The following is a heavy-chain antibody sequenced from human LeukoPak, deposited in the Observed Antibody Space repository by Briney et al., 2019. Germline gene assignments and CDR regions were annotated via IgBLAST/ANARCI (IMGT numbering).Heavy chain of an antibody. D-gene: IGHD5-24*01. CDR3: ARPRDGYNRYYFDY. Sequence: ASVKVSCKASGGTFSSYAISWVRQAPGQGLEWMGRIIPILGIANYAQKFQGRVTITADKSTSTAYMELSSLRSEATAVYYCARPRDGYNRYYFDYWGQGTLVTVSS. V-gene: IGHV1-69*04. J-gene: IGHJ4*02. CDR2: IIPILGIA. CDR1: GGTFSSYA.